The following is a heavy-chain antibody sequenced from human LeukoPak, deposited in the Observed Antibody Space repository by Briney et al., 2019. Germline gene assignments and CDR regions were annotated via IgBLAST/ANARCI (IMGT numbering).Heavy chain of an antibody. V-gene: IGHV4-4*07. CDR3: ARDGPIFGVVIIYFDY. Sequence: SETLSLTCTVSGGSISSYYWSWIRQPAGKGLEWIGRIYTSGSTNHNPSLKSRVTMSVDTSKNQFSLKLSSVTAADTAVYYCARDGPIFGVVIIYFDYWGQGTLVTVSS. D-gene: IGHD3-3*01. J-gene: IGHJ4*02. CDR2: IYTSGST. CDR1: GGSISSYY.